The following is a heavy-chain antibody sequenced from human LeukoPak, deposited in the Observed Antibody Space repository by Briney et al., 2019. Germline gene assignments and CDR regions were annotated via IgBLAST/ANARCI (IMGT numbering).Heavy chain of an antibody. J-gene: IGHJ4*02. CDR3: ARDRRGYPRGYFDY. Sequence: PGGSLRLSCAASGFTFSSYAMHWVRQAPGKGLEWVAVISYDGSNKYYADSVKGRFTISRDNSKNTLYLQMNSLRAEDTAVYYCARDRRGYPRGYFDYWGQGTQVTVSS. CDR2: ISYDGSNK. CDR1: GFTFSSYA. V-gene: IGHV3-30*04. D-gene: IGHD5-12*01.